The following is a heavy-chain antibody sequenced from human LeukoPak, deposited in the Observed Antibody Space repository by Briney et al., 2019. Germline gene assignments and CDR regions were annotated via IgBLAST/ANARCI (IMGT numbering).Heavy chain of an antibody. Sequence: PSETLSLTCTVSGGSISSGGYYWNWIRQHPGKGLEWIGYIHYSGSTHYNPSLESRVTISVDTSKNQFSLKLSSVTAADTAVYYCARDRYDSSGGVRYFDCWGQGTLVTVSS. CDR2: IHYSGST. CDR1: GGSISSGGYY. D-gene: IGHD3-22*01. CDR3: ARDRYDSSGGVRYFDC. J-gene: IGHJ4*02. V-gene: IGHV4-31*03.